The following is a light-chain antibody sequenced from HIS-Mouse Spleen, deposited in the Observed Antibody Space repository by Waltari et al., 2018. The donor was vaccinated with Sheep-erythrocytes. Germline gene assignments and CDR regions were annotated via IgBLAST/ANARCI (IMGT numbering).Light chain of an antibody. Sequence: QSALTQPRSVSGSPGQSVTIPCPGTSSHVCGYNYVSWYQQHPGKAPKLMIYDVSKRPSGVPDRFSGSKSGNTASLTISGLQAEDEADYYCCSYAGSYNHVFATGTKVTVL. V-gene: IGLV2-11*01. CDR3: CSYAGSYNHV. CDR1: SSHVCGYNY. J-gene: IGLJ1*01. CDR2: DVS.